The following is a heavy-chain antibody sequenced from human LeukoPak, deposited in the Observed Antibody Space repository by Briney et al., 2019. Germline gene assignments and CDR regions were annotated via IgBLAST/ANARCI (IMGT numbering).Heavy chain of an antibody. V-gene: IGHV4-34*01. Sequence: SETLSLTCAVSGGSFSGYYWSWIRQPPGKGLEWIGEINHSGSTYYNPSLKSRATISSDTSNNQFSLKLTSVPPADTAVYYCASLWRAAIDYGGQGTLVTVSS. J-gene: IGHJ4*02. CDR3: ASLWRAAIDY. D-gene: IGHD1-1*01. CDR1: GGSFSGYY. CDR2: INHSGST.